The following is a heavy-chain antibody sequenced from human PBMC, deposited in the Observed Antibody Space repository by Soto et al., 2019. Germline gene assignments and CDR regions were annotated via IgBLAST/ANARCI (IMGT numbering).Heavy chain of an antibody. CDR3: VGEVGFQLIY. CDR2: ITSTSVT. CDR1: GFTFSTHS. V-gene: IGHV3-48*01. Sequence: DVQLVESAGGLVQPGGSLRLSCAASGFTFSTHSMNWVRQAPGKGLEWISYITSTSVTMYADSVKGRFTISRDNAKNSLYLQMNSLRVEDTAVYFCVGEVGFQLIYWGQGTLVTVSS. D-gene: IGHD1-1*01. J-gene: IGHJ4*02.